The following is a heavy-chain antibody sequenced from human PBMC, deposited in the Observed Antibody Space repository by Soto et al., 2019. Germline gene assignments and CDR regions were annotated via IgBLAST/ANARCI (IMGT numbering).Heavy chain of an antibody. Sequence: PSETLCLTCTVSGGSISSSSYYWGWIRQPPGKGLEWIGSIYYSGSTYYNPSLKSRVTISVDTSKNQFSLKLSSVTAADTAVYYCARHYYDSSGFYVNNWFDPWGQGTLVTVSS. J-gene: IGHJ5*02. CDR1: GGSISSSSYY. V-gene: IGHV4-39*01. D-gene: IGHD3-22*01. CDR3: ARHYYDSSGFYVNNWFDP. CDR2: IYYSGST.